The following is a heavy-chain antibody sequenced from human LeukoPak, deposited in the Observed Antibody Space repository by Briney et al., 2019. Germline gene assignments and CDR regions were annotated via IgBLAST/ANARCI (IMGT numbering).Heavy chain of an antibody. V-gene: IGHV4-59*08. Sequence: SGTLSLTCAVSGDSIRSYYWSWIRQPPGKGLEWIGYIYNSGSTNYNPSLKSRVTISVDTSKNQFSLKLSSVTAADTAVYYCAIGVSSFQHWGQGTLVTVSS. CDR1: GDSIRSYY. CDR3: AIGVSSFQH. D-gene: IGHD3-10*01. CDR2: IYNSGST. J-gene: IGHJ1*01.